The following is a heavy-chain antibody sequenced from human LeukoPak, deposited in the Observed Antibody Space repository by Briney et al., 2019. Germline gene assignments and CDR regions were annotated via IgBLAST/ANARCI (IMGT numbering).Heavy chain of an antibody. CDR2: IYTSGST. J-gene: IGHJ4*02. CDR3: AGALCEYNSSFGL. D-gene: IGHD6-6*01. CDR1: GGSISSGSYY. Sequence: SETLSLTCTVSGGSISSGSYYWSWIRQPAGKGLEWIGRIYTSGSTNYNPSLTIRVTISVDTSKNQLCLKLSSVTAADTAVYYCAGALCEYNSSFGLWGQGTLVTVSS. V-gene: IGHV4-61*02.